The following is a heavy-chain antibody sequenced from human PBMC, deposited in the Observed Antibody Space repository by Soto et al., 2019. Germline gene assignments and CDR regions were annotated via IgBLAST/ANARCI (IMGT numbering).Heavy chain of an antibody. J-gene: IGHJ4*02. CDR2: ICFDGSKI. D-gene: IGHD3-22*01. Sequence: PGGSLRLSCAASGFIFSKFDMHWVRQAPGKGLECVAVICFDGSKIDYADSVKGRFTVSRDNSENTLSLQMNSLRAEDTGVYYCERAGASSGDEVYFDSWGQGTVVTVSS. V-gene: IGHV3-33*08. CDR3: ERAGASSGDEVYFDS. CDR1: GFIFSKFD.